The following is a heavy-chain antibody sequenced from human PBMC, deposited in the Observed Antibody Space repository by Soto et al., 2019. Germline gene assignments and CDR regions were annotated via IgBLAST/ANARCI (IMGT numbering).Heavy chain of an antibody. CDR2: INPSGGST. Sequence: QVQLVQSGAEVKKPGASVKVSCKASGYTFTNYYMHWVRQAPGQGLEGMGIINPSGGSTRYAQKSQGRVTMPRDTSTSTLCLVLSSLRSEDTAVYYCASARGLWGSVSYYDFWCQRTLVTVSS. CDR1: GYTFTNYY. V-gene: IGHV1-46*01. D-gene: IGHD3-16*01. J-gene: IGHJ4*02. CDR3: ASARGLWGSVSYYDF.